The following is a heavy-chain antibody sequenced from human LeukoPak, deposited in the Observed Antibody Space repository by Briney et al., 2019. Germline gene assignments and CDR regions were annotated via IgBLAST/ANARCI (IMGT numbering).Heavy chain of an antibody. V-gene: IGHV4-59*01. CDR1: GESISGFY. Sequence: NPSETLSLTCTVSGESISGFYWTRIRRPPGKGLEWIGYIYYSGSTNYNPSLKSRVTISVDTSKNQFSLNLSSVTAADTAVYYCARDLSAGAAWVDPWGQGTLVTVSS. CDR3: ARDLSAGAAWVDP. CDR2: IYYSGST. D-gene: IGHD6-13*01. J-gene: IGHJ5*02.